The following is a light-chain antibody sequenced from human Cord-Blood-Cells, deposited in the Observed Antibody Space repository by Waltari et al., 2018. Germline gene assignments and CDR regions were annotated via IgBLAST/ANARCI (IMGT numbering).Light chain of an antibody. CDR2: WAS. J-gene: IGKJ4*01. Sequence: DIVMTQSPDSLAVSLGERATTYCKASQSVLYSSNNKNYLAWYQQKPGQPPKLLIYWASTRESGVPDRFSGSGSGTDFTLTISSLQAEDVAVYYCQQYYSTSLTFGGGTKVEIK. CDR3: QQYYSTSLT. V-gene: IGKV4-1*01. CDR1: QSVLYSSNNKNY.